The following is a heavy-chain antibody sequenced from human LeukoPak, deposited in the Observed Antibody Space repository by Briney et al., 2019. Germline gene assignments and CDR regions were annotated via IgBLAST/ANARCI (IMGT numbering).Heavy chain of an antibody. CDR1: GFTFSSYT. D-gene: IGHD3-22*01. CDR2: ISNSGRNT. J-gene: IGHJ4*02. Sequence: PGGSLTLSCAASGFTFSSYTMSWVRQAPGKGLEWVSTISNSGRNTFYTDSVKGRFTISRDNSKNTLYLQMNSLRAGDTAVYYCARDTYYYDSSGYPLFDYWGQGTLVTVSS. V-gene: IGHV3-23*01. CDR3: ARDTYYYDSSGYPLFDY.